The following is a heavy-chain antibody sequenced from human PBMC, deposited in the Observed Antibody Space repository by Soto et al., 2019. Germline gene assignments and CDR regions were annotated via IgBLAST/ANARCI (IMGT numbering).Heavy chain of an antibody. J-gene: IGHJ6*02. V-gene: IGHV4-30-4*01. D-gene: IGHD5-12*01. CDR2: IYYSGST. Sequence: SETLSLTCTVSGGSISSGDYYWSWIRQPPGKGLEWIGYIYYSGSTYYNPSLKSRVTISVDTSKNQFSLKLSSVTAADTAVYYCAREGGYVYYYYGMDVWGQGTTVTVSS. CDR1: GGSISSGDYY. CDR3: AREGGYVYYYYGMDV.